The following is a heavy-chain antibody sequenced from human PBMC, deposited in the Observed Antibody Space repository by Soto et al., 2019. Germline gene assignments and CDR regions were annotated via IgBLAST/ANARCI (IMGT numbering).Heavy chain of an antibody. CDR1: GFSLSTSGVG. J-gene: IGHJ4*02. V-gene: IGHV2-5*02. CDR3: ARTAMVGIFDF. Sequence: QITLKESGPTLVKPTQTPTLTCTFSGFSLSTSGVGVSWIRQPPGKALEWLALIYWDDDKRYSPSLKSRLTIAKDTSKYEVVLTMTNMDPVDTATYSCARTAMVGIFDFWGQGTLVTVSS. D-gene: IGHD5-18*01. CDR2: IYWDDDK.